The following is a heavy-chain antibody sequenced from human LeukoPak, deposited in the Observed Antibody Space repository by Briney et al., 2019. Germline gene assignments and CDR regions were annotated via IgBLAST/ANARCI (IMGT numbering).Heavy chain of an antibody. CDR3: ARDSVDNCSGGSCYSGGLDP. J-gene: IGHJ5*02. CDR2: IYTSGST. V-gene: IGHV4-61*02. CDR1: GGSISSGSYY. Sequence: SQTLSLTCTVSGGSISSGSYYWSWIRQPAGTGLEWIGRIYTSGSTNYSPSLKSRVTISVDTSKNQFSLKLSSVTAADTAVYYCARDSVDNCSGGSCYSGGLDPWGQGTLVTVSS. D-gene: IGHD2-15*01.